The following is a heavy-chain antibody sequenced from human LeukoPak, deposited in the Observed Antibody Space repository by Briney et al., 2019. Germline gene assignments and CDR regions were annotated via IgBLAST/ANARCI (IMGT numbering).Heavy chain of an antibody. CDR1: GFTFSSYS. D-gene: IGHD6-19*01. Sequence: GGSLRLSCAASGFTFSSYSMNWVRQAPGKGLEWVSSISSSSSYIYYADSVKGRFTISRDNAKNSLYLQMNSLRAEDTAVYYCAKDLAVAGFDHWGQGTLVTVSS. V-gene: IGHV3-21*01. J-gene: IGHJ5*02. CDR3: AKDLAVAGFDH. CDR2: ISSSSSYI.